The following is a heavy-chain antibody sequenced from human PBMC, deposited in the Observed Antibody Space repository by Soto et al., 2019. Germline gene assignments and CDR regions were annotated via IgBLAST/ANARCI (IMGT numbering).Heavy chain of an antibody. Sequence: PVGSVRLSCAASGFTVSSNYMSWVRQAPGKGLEWVSVIYSGGSTYYADSVKGRFTISRDNSKNTPYLQMNSLRAEDTAVYYCASLTTRGGGMDVWGQGTTVTVSS. D-gene: IGHD4-17*01. V-gene: IGHV3-53*01. CDR3: ASLTTRGGGMDV. CDR2: IYSGGST. J-gene: IGHJ6*02. CDR1: GFTVSSNY.